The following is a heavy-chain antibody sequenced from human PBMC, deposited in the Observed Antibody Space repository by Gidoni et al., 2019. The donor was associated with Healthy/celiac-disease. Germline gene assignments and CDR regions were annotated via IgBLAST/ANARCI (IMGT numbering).Heavy chain of an antibody. V-gene: IGHV3-21*01. CDR3: ASQYSSGWYGY. J-gene: IGHJ4*02. CDR2: ISSSSSYI. Sequence: EVQLVESGGGLVKTGGSLRLSCAASGFTFSSYSRNWVRQAPGKGMEWVSSISSSSSYIYYADSVKGRFTISRDNAKNSLYLKMNSLRAEDTAVYYCASQYSSGWYGYWGQGTLVTVSS. D-gene: IGHD6-19*01. CDR1: GFTFSSYS.